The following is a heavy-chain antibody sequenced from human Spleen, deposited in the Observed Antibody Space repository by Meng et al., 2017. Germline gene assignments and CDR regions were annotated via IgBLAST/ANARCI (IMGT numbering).Heavy chain of an antibody. CDR3: ARGPTTMAHDFDY. J-gene: IGHJ4*02. CDR2: INHSGST. Sequence: QVQLQTWGEGLLRPSGTLSLSCVVSGGSFSDYYWSWIRQPPGKGLEWIGEINHSGSTNYNPSLESRATISVDTSQNNLSLKLSSVTAADSAVYYCARGPTTMAHDFDYWGQGTLVTVSS. CDR1: GGSFSDYY. V-gene: IGHV4-34*01. D-gene: IGHD4-11*01.